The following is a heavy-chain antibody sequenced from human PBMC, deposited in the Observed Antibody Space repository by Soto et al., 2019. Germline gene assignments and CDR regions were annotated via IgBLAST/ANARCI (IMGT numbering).Heavy chain of an antibody. V-gene: IGHV3-33*01. Sequence: GGSLRLSCAASGFTFSSYGMHWVRQAPGKGLEWVAGIWYDGSNKYYADSVKGRFTISRDNSKNTLYLQMNSLRAEDTAVYYCAIGPSTIFGVVIPHYYDDWGQGTLVTVSS. CDR3: AIGPSTIFGVVIPHYYDD. CDR1: GFTFSSYG. J-gene: IGHJ4*02. CDR2: IWYDGSNK. D-gene: IGHD3-3*01.